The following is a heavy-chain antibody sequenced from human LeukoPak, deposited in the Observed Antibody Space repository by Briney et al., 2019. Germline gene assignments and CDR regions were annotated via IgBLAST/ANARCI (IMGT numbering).Heavy chain of an antibody. CDR2: ISGSGGNI. CDR3: AKAAYSSSSSAGYYYMDV. CDR1: GFTFSDYY. D-gene: IGHD6-6*01. J-gene: IGHJ6*03. Sequence: GGSLRLSCAASGFTFSDYYMSWIRQAPGKGLEWVSGISGSGGNIYYADSVKGRFTISRDNSKKTLYLQMNSLRGEDTAVYYCAKAAYSSSSSAGYYYMDVWGKGTTVTVSS. V-gene: IGHV3-23*01.